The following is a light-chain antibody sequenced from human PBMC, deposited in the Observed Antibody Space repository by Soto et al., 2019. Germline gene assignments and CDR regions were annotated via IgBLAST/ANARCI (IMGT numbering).Light chain of an antibody. J-gene: IGKJ1*01. CDR1: QSVSSS. V-gene: IGKV3-15*01. CDR3: QQYNNWWT. Sequence: EIVMTQSPATLSVSPGERATLSCRASQSVSSSLAWYQQKPGQAPRLLIYGASTRATGIPARFSGSGSGTEFTLTISNLQSEDFAVYYCQQYNNWWTFGQGTKVDIK. CDR2: GAS.